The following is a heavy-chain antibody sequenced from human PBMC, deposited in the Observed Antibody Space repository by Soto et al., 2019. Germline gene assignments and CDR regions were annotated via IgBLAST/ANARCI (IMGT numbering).Heavy chain of an antibody. Sequence: QVQLVQSGAEVKKPGASVKVSCKTSGYTCTNFGLSWVRQAPGQGLEWMGWISAYTGNTNYAQNFQGRVTMTTDTSTSTAYMEVRSLRSDDTAVYYSARGGTPIDYWGQGTLVSVSS. CDR2: ISAYTGNT. J-gene: IGHJ4*02. CDR3: ARGGTPIDY. D-gene: IGHD3-16*01. CDR1: GYTCTNFG. V-gene: IGHV1-18*01.